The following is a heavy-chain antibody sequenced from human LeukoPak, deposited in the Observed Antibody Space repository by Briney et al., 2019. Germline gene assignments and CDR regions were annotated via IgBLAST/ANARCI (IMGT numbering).Heavy chain of an antibody. CDR2: RYHSEST. CDR3: ARTPYYWYFDL. D-gene: IGHD2-15*01. CDR1: GGSFSGYY. Sequence: PSETLSLTCAVYGGSFSGYYWSWIRQPPGKGLEWIGYRYHSESTYYNPSLKSRITISVDGSKNQISLRLSSVTAADTAVYYCARTPYYWYFDLWGRGTLVTVSS. J-gene: IGHJ2*01. V-gene: IGHV4-34*01.